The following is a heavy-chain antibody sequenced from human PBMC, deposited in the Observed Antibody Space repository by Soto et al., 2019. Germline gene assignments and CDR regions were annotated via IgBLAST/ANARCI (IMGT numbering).Heavy chain of an antibody. CDR1: GGTFSNYA. CDR3: ARSQGSSTSLEIYYYYYYGMDV. V-gene: IGHV1-69*01. CDR2: IIPISGTA. J-gene: IGHJ6*02. D-gene: IGHD2-2*01. Sequence: QVQLVQSGAEVKKPGSSVKVSCKASGGTFSNYAISWVRQAPGQGLEWMGGIIPISGTANYAQKFQGRVTITAGESTSTAYMELSSRRSEATAVYYCARSQGSSTSLEIYYYYYYGMDVWGQGTTVTVSS.